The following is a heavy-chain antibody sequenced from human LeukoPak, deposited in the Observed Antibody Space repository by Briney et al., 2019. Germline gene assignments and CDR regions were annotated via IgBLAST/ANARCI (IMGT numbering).Heavy chain of an antibody. CDR1: GGSFSGYY. V-gene: IGHV4-34*01. CDR3: AKFSTPLSMDV. CDR2: INHSGST. D-gene: IGHD2-15*01. Sequence: SETLSLTCAVYGGSFSGYYWSWIRQPPGKGLEWIGEINHSGSTNYNPSLKSRVTISVDTSKNQFSLKVSSVTAADTAVYYCAKFSTPLSMDVWGKGTTVTVSS. J-gene: IGHJ6*03.